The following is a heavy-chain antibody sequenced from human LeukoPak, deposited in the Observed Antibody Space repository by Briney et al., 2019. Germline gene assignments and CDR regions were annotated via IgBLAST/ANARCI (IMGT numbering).Heavy chain of an antibody. Sequence: ASVKVSCKASGYTFTAYYMHWVRQAPGQGLEWMGWINPNSGGTNYAQKFQGRVTMTRDTSISTAYMELSRLRSDDTAVYYCARSWRFCSGGGCYPIDYWGQGTLVTVSS. D-gene: IGHD2-15*01. J-gene: IGHJ4*02. CDR2: INPNSGGT. CDR3: ARSWRFCSGGGCYPIDY. V-gene: IGHV1-2*02. CDR1: GYTFTAYY.